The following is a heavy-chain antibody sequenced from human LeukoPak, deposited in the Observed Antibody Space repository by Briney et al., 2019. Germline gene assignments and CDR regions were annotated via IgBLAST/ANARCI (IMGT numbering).Heavy chain of an antibody. CDR1: GGSISSGSYY. Sequence: SETLSLTCTVSGGSISSGSYYWSWIRQPAGKGLEWIGHIYTSGSTNYNPSLKSRVTISVDTSKNQFSLKLSSVTAADTAVYYCARELSSGLFDYWGQGTLVTVSS. CDR2: IYTSGST. CDR3: ARELSSGLFDY. D-gene: IGHD3-22*01. J-gene: IGHJ4*02. V-gene: IGHV4-61*09.